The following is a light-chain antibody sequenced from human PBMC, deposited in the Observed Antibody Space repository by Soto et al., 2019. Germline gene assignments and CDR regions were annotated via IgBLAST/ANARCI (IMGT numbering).Light chain of an antibody. Sequence: DIQMTHSPSTLSGSVGDRVTITCRASQTISSWLAWYQQKPGKAPKLLIYKASTLKSGVPSRFRGSGSGTEFTLTISSLKPDDFATYYCQHYISYSEAFGQGTKVDIK. CDR3: QHYISYSEA. CDR1: QTISSW. CDR2: KAS. J-gene: IGKJ1*01. V-gene: IGKV1-5*03.